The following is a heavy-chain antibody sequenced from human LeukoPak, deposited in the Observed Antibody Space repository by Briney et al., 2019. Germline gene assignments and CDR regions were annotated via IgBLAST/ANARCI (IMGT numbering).Heavy chain of an antibody. CDR1: GFTFSSYA. D-gene: IGHD5-12*01. J-gene: IGHJ4*02. V-gene: IGHV3-30*18. CDR2: ISYDGSNK. CDR3: AKDENSGYGY. Sequence: GGSLRLSCAASGFTFSSYAMNWVRQAPGKGLEWVAVISYDGSNKYYADSVKGRFTISRDNSKNTLYLQMNSLRAEDTAVYYCAKDENSGYGYWGQGTLVTVSS.